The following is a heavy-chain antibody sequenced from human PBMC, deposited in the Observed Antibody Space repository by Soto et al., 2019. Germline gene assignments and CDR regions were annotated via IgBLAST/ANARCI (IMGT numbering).Heavy chain of an antibody. D-gene: IGHD3-3*01. CDR1: GFTFSSYS. V-gene: IGHV3-48*01. J-gene: IGHJ4*02. Sequence: GGSLRLSCAASGFTFSSYSCNWVRQAPGKGLEWLSYIGSSSTTIYYADSVKGRFTISRDNSKNTLYLQMNSLRAEDTAVYYCAKEAIFGVVTRITHLDYWGQGTLVTVSS. CDR3: AKEAIFGVVTRITHLDY. CDR2: IGSSSTTI.